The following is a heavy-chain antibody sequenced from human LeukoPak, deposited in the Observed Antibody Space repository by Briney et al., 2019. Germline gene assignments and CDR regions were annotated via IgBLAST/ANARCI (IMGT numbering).Heavy chain of an antibody. J-gene: IGHJ4*02. Sequence: SETLSLTCTVSGGSISSSSYYWGWIRQPPGQGLEWIASIYYSGSTYYNPSLKSRVTISVDTSKNQFSLKLSSVTAADTAVYYCASSYDFWSGYYIPFDYWGQGTLVTVSS. V-gene: IGHV4-39*01. CDR2: IYYSGST. CDR1: GGSISSSSYY. CDR3: ASSYDFWSGYYIPFDY. D-gene: IGHD3-3*01.